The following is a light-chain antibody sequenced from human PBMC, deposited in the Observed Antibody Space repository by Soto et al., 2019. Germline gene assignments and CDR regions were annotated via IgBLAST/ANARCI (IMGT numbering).Light chain of an antibody. CDR1: QSISSW. CDR2: KAS. J-gene: IGKJ1*01. V-gene: IGKV1-5*03. CDR3: QQDNSYPT. Sequence: DIQMTQSSSALSASVRDRVTITSRASQSISSWLAWYQQKPGKAPKLLIYKASSLESGVPSRFSGSGSGTEFTLTISSLQPDDFATYYCQQDNSYPTFGQGTKVAIK.